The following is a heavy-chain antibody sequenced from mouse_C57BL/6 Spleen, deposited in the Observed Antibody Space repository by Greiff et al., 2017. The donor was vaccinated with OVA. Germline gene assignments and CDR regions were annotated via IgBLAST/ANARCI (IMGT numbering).Heavy chain of an antibody. J-gene: IGHJ1*03. V-gene: IGHV2-6*03. D-gene: IGHD1-1*01. Sequence: VQLVESGPGLVAPSQSLSIPCTVSGFSLTSYGVHWVRQPPGKGLEWLVVIWSDGSTTYNSALKSRLSISKDNSKSQVFLKMNSLQTDDTAMYYCARSRSYGSSYWYFDVWGTGTTVTVSS. CDR1: GFSLTSYG. CDR3: ARSRSYGSSYWYFDV. CDR2: IWSDGST.